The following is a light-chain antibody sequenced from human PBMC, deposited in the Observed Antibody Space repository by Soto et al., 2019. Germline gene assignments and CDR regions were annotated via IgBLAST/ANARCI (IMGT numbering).Light chain of an antibody. CDR3: QQGHSTPYP. V-gene: IGKV1-39*01. CDR2: AAS. Sequence: DIQMTQSPYSLSASVGDSVTITCRASQNIRTYLNWYQQKPGRAPKLLIHAASALPSGGPSRFSGSGSGTEFTLTMSGLQPEDFATYYCQQGHSTPYPFGQGTKVDIK. J-gene: IGKJ2*01. CDR1: QNIRTY.